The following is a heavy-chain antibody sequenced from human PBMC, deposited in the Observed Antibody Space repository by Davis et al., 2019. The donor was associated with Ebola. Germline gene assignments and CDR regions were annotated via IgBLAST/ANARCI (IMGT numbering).Heavy chain of an antibody. CDR2: ISSSSSYI. V-gene: IGHV3-21*01. Sequence: GESLKISCAASGFTFSSYGMHWVRQAPGKGLEWVSSISSSSSYIYYADSVKGRFTISRDNAKNSLYLQMNSLRAEDTAVYYCTCSSPNYYYYYGMDVWGQGTTVTVSS. CDR3: TCSSPNYYYYYGMDV. D-gene: IGHD6-6*01. J-gene: IGHJ6*02. CDR1: GFTFSSYG.